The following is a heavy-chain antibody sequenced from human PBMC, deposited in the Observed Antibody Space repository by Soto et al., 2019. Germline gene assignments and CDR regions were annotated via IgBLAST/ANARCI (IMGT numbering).Heavy chain of an antibody. V-gene: IGHV4-31*03. CDR2: IYYSGST. CDR3: ASKRAWFGELLGYGYFDL. D-gene: IGHD3-10*01. CDR1: GGSISSGGYY. Sequence: QVQLQESGPGLVKPSQTLSLTCTVSGGSISSGGYYWRWIRQHPGKGLEWLGYIYYSGSTYYNPSLKSRVTISVDTSKNQFSLKLSAVTAADTAGYYCASKRAWFGELLGYGYFDLWGRGTLVTVSS. J-gene: IGHJ2*01.